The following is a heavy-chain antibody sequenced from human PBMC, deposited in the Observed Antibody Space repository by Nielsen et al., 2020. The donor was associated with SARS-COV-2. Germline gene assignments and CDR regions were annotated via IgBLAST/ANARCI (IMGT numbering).Heavy chain of an antibody. J-gene: IGHJ4*02. Sequence: GESLKISCAASGFTFSSYAMSWVRQAPGKGLEWVSAINGSGGSTYYADSVKGRFTISRDNSKNTLYLQMNSLRAEDTAVYYCAKAARIAATQRYFDYWGQGTLVTVSS. CDR2: INGSGGST. CDR3: AKAARIAATQRYFDY. CDR1: GFTFSSYA. V-gene: IGHV3-23*01. D-gene: IGHD2-15*01.